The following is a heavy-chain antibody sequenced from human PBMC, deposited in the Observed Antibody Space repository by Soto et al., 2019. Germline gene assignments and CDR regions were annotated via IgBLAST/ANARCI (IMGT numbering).Heavy chain of an antibody. CDR3: ASPIPGYYYYGMDV. Sequence: SETLSLTCAVYGGSFSGYYWSWIRQPPGKGLEWIGEINHSGSTNYSPSLKSRVTISVDTSKNQFSLKLSSVTAADTAVYYCASPIPGYYYYGMDVWGQGTTVTVSS. CDR2: INHSGST. CDR1: GGSFSGYY. V-gene: IGHV4-34*01. D-gene: IGHD2-21*01. J-gene: IGHJ6*02.